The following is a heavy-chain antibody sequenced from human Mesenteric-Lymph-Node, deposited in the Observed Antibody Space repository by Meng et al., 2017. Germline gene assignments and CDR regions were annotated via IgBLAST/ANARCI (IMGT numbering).Heavy chain of an antibody. CDR2: IYHSGST. Sequence: SETLSLTCAVSGGSISSSNWWSWVRQPPGKGLEWIGEIYHSGSTNYNPSLKSRVTISVDTSKNQFSLKLSSVTAADTAVYYCARVVPCSSTSCYLSFDYWGQGTLVTVSS. V-gene: IGHV4-4*02. J-gene: IGHJ4*02. CDR1: GGSISSSNW. CDR3: ARVVPCSSTSCYLSFDY. D-gene: IGHD2-2*01.